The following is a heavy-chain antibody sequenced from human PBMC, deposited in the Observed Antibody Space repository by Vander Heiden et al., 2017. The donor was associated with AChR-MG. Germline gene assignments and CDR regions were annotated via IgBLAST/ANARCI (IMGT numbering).Heavy chain of an antibody. CDR2: ISSSGSPI. CDR3: AAGLGSAWFDY. CDR1: GFRFSTSN. D-gene: IGHD6-19*01. V-gene: IGHV3-48*02. Sequence: EVQLVESGGGLVQPGGSLRLSCAASGFRFSTSNMNWVRQAPGKGLEWISYISSSGSPIFYADSVKGRFTVSRDNAKNSLYLQINSLRDEDTAVYHCAAGLGSAWFDYWGQGTLITVSS. J-gene: IGHJ5*01.